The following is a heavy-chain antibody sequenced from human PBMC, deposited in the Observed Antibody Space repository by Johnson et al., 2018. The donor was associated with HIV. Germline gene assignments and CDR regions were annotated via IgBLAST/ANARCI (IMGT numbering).Heavy chain of an antibody. J-gene: IGHJ3*02. CDR2: IYSGGST. CDR3: ARDEVAGAFDI. CDR1: GFTVSSNY. Sequence: EKLVESGGGVVRPGGSLRLSCGASGFTVSSNYMSWVRQAPGKGLEWVSVIYSGGSTYYADSVKGRFTISRDNSKNTLYLQMNSLRAEGTAVYYCARDEVAGAFDIWGQGTMVTVSS. V-gene: IGHV3-53*01.